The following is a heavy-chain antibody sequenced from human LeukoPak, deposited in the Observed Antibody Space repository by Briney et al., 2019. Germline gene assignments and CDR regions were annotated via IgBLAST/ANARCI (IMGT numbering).Heavy chain of an antibody. CDR3: ARGNGYFDWLLSNY. Sequence: SVKVSCKASGYTFTSYGISWVRQAPGQGLEWMGGIIPIFGTANYAQKFQGRVTITADESTSTAYMELSSLRSEDTAVYYCARGNGYFDWLLSNYWGQGTLVTVSS. V-gene: IGHV1-69*13. CDR2: IIPIFGTA. CDR1: GYTFTSYG. D-gene: IGHD3-9*01. J-gene: IGHJ4*02.